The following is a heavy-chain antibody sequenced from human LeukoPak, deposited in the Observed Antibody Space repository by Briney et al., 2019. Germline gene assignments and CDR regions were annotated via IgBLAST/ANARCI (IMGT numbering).Heavy chain of an antibody. CDR1: GLTFSSYA. D-gene: IGHD3-3*01. J-gene: IGHJ6*02. Sequence: GGSLRLSCAASGLTFSSYAMSWVRQAPGKGLEWVSAISGSGGSTYYADSVKGRFTISRDNSKNTLYLQMNSLRAEDTAVYYCAKDLGWDYDFWSGYYDPFRTNYGMDVWGQGTTVTVSS. V-gene: IGHV3-23*01. CDR2: ISGSGGST. CDR3: AKDLGWDYDFWSGYYDPFRTNYGMDV.